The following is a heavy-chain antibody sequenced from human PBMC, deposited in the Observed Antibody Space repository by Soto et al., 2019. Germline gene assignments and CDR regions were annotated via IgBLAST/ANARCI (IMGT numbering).Heavy chain of an antibody. D-gene: IGHD2-8*01. CDR2: IPGSGIHA. Sequence: GGSLRLSCAASGFPFSSYAMSWVRQAPGKGLEWVSVIPGSGIHASYAASVKGRFTISRDNSKNALYLQMNSLRAEDTAVYYCAKWSGCINGACSADHWGQGTLVTVSS. CDR3: AKWSGCINGACSADH. CDR1: GFPFSSYA. J-gene: IGHJ4*02. V-gene: IGHV3-23*01.